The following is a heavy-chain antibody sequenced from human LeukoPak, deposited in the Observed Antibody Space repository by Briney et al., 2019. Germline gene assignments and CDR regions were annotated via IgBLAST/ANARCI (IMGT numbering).Heavy chain of an antibody. Sequence: GGSLRLSCAVSGFTFSSYGMHWVRQAPGKGLEWVAVIWYDGSNKYYADSVKGRFTISRDNSKNTLYLQMNSLRAEDTAVYYCAKTRPLDSSSWSHGDYWGQGTLVTVSS. J-gene: IGHJ4*02. CDR2: IWYDGSNK. CDR3: AKTRPLDSSSWSHGDY. CDR1: GFTFSSYG. D-gene: IGHD6-13*01. V-gene: IGHV3-33*06.